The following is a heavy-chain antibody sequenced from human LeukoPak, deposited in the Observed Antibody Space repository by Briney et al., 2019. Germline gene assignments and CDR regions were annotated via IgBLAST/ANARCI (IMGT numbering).Heavy chain of an antibody. CDR2: IKQDGSEK. V-gene: IGHV3-7*01. CDR1: GFTFSSYW. CDR3: AKQRSYSIDY. D-gene: IGHD1-26*01. J-gene: IGHJ4*02. Sequence: PAGSLRLSCAASGFTFSSYWMSWVRQAPGKGLGWVANIKQDGSEKYYVDSVKGRFTISRDNAKNSLYLQMNSLRAEDTAVYYCAKQRSYSIDYWGQGTLVTVSS.